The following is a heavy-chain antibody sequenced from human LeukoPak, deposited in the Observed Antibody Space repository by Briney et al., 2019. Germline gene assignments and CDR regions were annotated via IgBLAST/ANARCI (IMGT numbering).Heavy chain of an antibody. V-gene: IGHV3-30-3*01. J-gene: IGHJ4*02. CDR1: GFTFSSYA. CDR3: ARDQKDSSGWFYY. CDR2: ISYDGSNK. D-gene: IGHD6-19*01. Sequence: GGSLRLSCAASGFTFSSYAMHWVRQAPGKGLEWVAVISYDGSNKYYADSVKGRFTISRDNSKNTLYLQMNSLRAEDTAVYYCARDQKDSSGWFYYWGQGTLVTVSS.